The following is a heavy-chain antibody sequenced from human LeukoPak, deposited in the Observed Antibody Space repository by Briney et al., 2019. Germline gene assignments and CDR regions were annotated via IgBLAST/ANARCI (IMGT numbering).Heavy chain of an antibody. D-gene: IGHD6-6*01. V-gene: IGHV3-66*01. CDR1: GFIFSNYA. CDR3: ANSRSLYYFDY. J-gene: IGHJ4*02. Sequence: GRSLRLSCAASGFIFSNYAMSWVRQAPGKGLEWVSIIYYGGDTYYADSVKGRFTISRDNSKNTLYLQMNSLRAEDTAVYYCANSRSLYYFDYWGQGTLVTVSP. CDR2: IYYGGDT.